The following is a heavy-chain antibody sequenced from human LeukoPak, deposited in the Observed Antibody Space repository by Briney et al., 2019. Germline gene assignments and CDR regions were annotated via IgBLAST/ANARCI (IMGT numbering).Heavy chain of an antibody. Sequence: GGSLRLSCAASGFIFRNYWLAWVRQVPGKGLEWVANINQDGSERNYVDSLGGRFTISRDNDKNSLSLQMNSLRVEDTAVYYCARGCGYTDYSRCYYGLTVWGQGTTITVSS. CDR3: ARGCGYTDYSRCYYGLTV. CDR2: INQDGSER. J-gene: IGHJ6*02. V-gene: IGHV3-7*01. D-gene: IGHD4/OR15-4a*01. CDR1: GFIFRNYW.